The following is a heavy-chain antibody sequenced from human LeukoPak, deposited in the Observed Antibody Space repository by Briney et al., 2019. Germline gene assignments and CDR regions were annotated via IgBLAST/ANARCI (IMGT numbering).Heavy chain of an antibody. Sequence: HPGGSLRLSCAASGFTFSSYAMSWVRQAPGKGLEWVSAISGSGGSTYYADSVKGRFTISRDNSRNTLYLQMFSLSTEDTAVYYCVKAGYYDSSGYYYYLDYWGQGTLVSVSS. CDR1: GFTFSSYA. CDR3: VKAGYYDSSGYYYYLDY. V-gene: IGHV3-23*01. D-gene: IGHD3-22*01. J-gene: IGHJ4*02. CDR2: ISGSGGST.